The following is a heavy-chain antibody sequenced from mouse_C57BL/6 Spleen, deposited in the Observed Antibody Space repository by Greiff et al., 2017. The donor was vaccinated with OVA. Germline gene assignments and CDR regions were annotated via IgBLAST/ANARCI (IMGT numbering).Heavy chain of an antibody. CDR3: ASHITTAPWFAY. CDR2: IYPRSGNT. V-gene: IGHV1-81*01. J-gene: IGHJ3*01. Sequence: QVQLKESGAELARPGASVKLSCKASGYTFTSYGISWVKQRTGQGLEWIGEIYPRSGNTYYNEKFKGKATLTADKSSSTAYMELRSLTSEDSAVYFCASHITTAPWFAYWGQGTLVTVSA. CDR1: GYTFTSYG. D-gene: IGHD1-1*01.